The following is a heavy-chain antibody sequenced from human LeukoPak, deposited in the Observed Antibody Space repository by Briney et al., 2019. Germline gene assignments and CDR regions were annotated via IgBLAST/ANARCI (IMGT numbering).Heavy chain of an antibody. CDR1: GFTFSSYA. CDR2: ISGSGGST. V-gene: IGHV3-23*01. CDR3: ASTQYYYGSGSYFWLTPSIGPYYYGMDV. Sequence: GGSLRLSCAASGFTFSSYAMSWVRQAPGKGLEWVSAISGSGGSTYYADSVKGRFTISRDNSKNTLYLQMNSLRAEDTAVYYCASTQYYYGSGSYFWLTPSIGPYYYGMDVWGQGTTVTVSS. D-gene: IGHD3-10*01. J-gene: IGHJ6*02.